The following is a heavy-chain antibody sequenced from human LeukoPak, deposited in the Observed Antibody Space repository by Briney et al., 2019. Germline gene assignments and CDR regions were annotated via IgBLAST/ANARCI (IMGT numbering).Heavy chain of an antibody. V-gene: IGHV1-8*01. D-gene: IGHD6-13*01. CDR1: GYTFTSYD. CDR3: ARGFSSSWYYWGLGIGFDP. J-gene: IGHJ5*02. CDR2: MNPNSGNT. Sequence: ASVKVSCKASGYTFTSYDINWVRQATGRGLEWMGWMNPNSGNTGYAQKFQGRVTMTRNTSISTAYMELSSLRSEDTAVYYCARGFSSSWYYWGLGIGFDPWGQGTLVTVSS.